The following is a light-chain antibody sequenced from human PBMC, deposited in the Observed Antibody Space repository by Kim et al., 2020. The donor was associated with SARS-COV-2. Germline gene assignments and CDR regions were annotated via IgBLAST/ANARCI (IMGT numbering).Light chain of an antibody. V-gene: IGKV3-20*01. J-gene: IGKJ5*01. CDR1: QSVSNRY. CDR2: GAS. Sequence: ETVLTQSPGTLSLSPGERATLSCRASQSVSNRYLAWYQQKPGQAPRVLIYGASSRATGIPDRFSGSGSGTDFTLTISRLEPEDFAVYYCQQYGSSPITFRQGTRLEIK. CDR3: QQYGSSPIT.